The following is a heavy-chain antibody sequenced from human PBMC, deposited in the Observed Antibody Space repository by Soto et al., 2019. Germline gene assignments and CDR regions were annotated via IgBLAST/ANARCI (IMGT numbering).Heavy chain of an antibody. D-gene: IGHD1-7*01. CDR1: GGTFSSYA. CDR3: ARDEITGTTGAVDY. V-gene: IGHV1-69*11. J-gene: IGHJ4*02. CDR2: IIPILGTA. Sequence: GASVKVSCKASGGTFSSYAISWVRQAPGQGLEWMGRIIPILGTANYAQKLQGRVTVTADESTSTAYMELSSLRSEDTAVYYCARDEITGTTGAVDYWGQGTLVTVAS.